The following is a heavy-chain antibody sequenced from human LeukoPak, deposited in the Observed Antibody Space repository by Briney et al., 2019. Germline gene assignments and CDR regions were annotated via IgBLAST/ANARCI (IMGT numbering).Heavy chain of an antibody. D-gene: IGHD6-6*01. CDR2: IKQDGSEK. CDR3: ARGSEYTSSTNYYFDY. CDR1: GFTFSSYW. Sequence: GGSLRLSCGASGFTFSSYWMSWVRQAPGKGLEWVANIKQDGSEKHYVDSVKGRFTISRDNAKKSLFLHMNSLRVEDTAVYYCARGSEYTSSTNYYFDYWGQGTLVTVSS. J-gene: IGHJ4*02. V-gene: IGHV3-7*01.